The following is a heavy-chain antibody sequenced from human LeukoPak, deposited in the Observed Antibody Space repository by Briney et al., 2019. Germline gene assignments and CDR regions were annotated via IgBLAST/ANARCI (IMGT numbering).Heavy chain of an antibody. J-gene: IGHJ4*02. CDR2: INPNSGGT. CDR1: GYTFTGYY. D-gene: IGHD4-17*01. CDR3: ARKGEDYGDYDY. V-gene: IGHV1-2*02. Sequence: GASVKVSCKASGYTFTGYYMHWVRQAPGQGLEWMGWINPNSGGTHYAQKFQGRVTVTRDTSISTTYIDLSRLRSDDTAVYYCARKGEDYGDYDYWGQGTLVTVSS.